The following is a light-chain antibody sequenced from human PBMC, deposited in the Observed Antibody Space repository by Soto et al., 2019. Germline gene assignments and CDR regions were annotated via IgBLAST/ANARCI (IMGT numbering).Light chain of an antibody. CDR2: ASS. CDR1: QGISSY. J-gene: IGKJ1*01. CDR3: QQLNSYPWT. Sequence: DIQLTQSPSFLSASVGDRVTITCRASQGISSYLAWYQPKPGKAPKLMIYASSTLQSGVPSRFLGSGSGTEFPLTISSLQPEDFAIYHCQQLNSYPWTFGQGTKVEIK. V-gene: IGKV1-9*01.